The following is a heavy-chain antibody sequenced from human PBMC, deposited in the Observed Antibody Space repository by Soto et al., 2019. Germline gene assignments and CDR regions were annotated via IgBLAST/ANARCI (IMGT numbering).Heavy chain of an antibody. V-gene: IGHV3-30-3*01. CDR3: ARDILRLYSYGTSYGMDV. D-gene: IGHD5-18*01. CDR1: GFTFSSYA. J-gene: IGHJ6*02. CDR2: ISYDGSNK. Sequence: QVQLVDSGGGVVQPGRSLRLSCAASGFTFSSYAMHWVRQAPGKGLEWVEVISYDGSNKYYADSVKGRFTISRDNSKNTLYLQLNSLRAEDTAVYYCARDILRLYSYGTSYGMDVWGQGTTVTVSS.